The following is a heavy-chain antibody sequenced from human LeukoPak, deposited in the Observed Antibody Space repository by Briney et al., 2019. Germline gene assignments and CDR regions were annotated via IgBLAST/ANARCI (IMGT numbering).Heavy chain of an antibody. V-gene: IGHV3-48*01. CDR3: ARDSRRGQIAATYGFDP. D-gene: IGHD2-8*01. Sequence: GGSLRLSCAASGFTFSSYTMNWVRQAPGKGLEWVSYISTSSSTIYYADSVKGRFTISRDNAKNSLYLQLNSLRAEDTAVYYCARDSRRGQIAATYGFDPWGQGTLVTVSS. J-gene: IGHJ5*02. CDR1: GFTFSSYT. CDR2: ISTSSSTI.